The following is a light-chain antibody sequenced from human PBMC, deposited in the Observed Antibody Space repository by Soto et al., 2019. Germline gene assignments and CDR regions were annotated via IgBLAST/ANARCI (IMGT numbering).Light chain of an antibody. J-gene: IGKJ3*01. CDR2: EAS. Sequence: EIVLTQSPATLSLSPGERATLSCRASQSVDVYLAWYQQKPGQPPRVLIYEASNRATGIPAKFSGSGSGTDFTLTISSLEPADSAVYYCQQRSDWRLFTFGPGTKVEI. CDR3: QQRSDWRLFT. CDR1: QSVDVY. V-gene: IGKV3-11*01.